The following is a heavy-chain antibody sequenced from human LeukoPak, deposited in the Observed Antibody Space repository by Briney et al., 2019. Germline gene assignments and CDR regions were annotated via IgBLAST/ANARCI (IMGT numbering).Heavy chain of an antibody. CDR3: ARGVVGATTGWYFDL. D-gene: IGHD1-26*01. V-gene: IGHV3-33*01. Sequence: GGSLRLSCAASGFTFSNYGMHWVRQAPGKGLEWVAVIWSDESNKYYADSVKGRFTISRDNFKNTLYLHMNRLRAEDTTVYYCARGVVGATTGWYFDLWGRGTLVTISS. CDR2: IWSDESNK. J-gene: IGHJ2*01. CDR1: GFTFSNYG.